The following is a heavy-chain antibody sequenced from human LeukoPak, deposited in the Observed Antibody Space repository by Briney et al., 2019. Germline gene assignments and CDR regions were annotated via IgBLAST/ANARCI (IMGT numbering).Heavy chain of an antibody. CDR3: ARREWEPGSGFDY. D-gene: IGHD1-26*01. Sequence: ASVKVSCKASGYTFTSYGISWVRQAPGQGLEWMGWISAYNGNTNYAQKLQGRVTMTTDTSTSTAYMELSSLRSEDMAVYYCARREWEPGSGFDYWGQGTLVTVSS. CDR2: ISAYNGNT. J-gene: IGHJ4*02. CDR1: GYTFTSYG. V-gene: IGHV1-18*03.